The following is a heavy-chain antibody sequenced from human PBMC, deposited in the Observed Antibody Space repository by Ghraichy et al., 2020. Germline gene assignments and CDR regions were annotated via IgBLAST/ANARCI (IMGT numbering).Heavy chain of an antibody. CDR2: RSSSSTYT. V-gene: IGHV3-21*01. CDR3: AREDKYLSGYYGMDV. D-gene: IGHD1-1*01. Sequence: VGRGPGEGLEWVSSRSSSSTYTHYADSLKGRVTISRDHAKNSVYLQMNSLRAEDTAVYYCAREDKYLSGYYGMDVWGQGTTVTVSS. J-gene: IGHJ6*02.